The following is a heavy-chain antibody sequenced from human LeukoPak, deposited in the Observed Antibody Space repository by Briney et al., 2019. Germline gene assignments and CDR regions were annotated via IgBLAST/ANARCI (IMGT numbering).Heavy chain of an antibody. J-gene: IGHJ4*02. CDR2: ISSSGSTI. CDR3: ARGAPFGVVIGGYFDY. V-gene: IGHV3-48*03. Sequence: GGSLRLSCAASGFTFSSYEMNWVRQAPGEGLEWVSYISSSGSTIYYADSVKGRFTISRDNAKSSLYLQMNSLRAEDTAVYYCARGAPFGVVIGGYFDYWGQGTLVTVSS. CDR1: GFTFSSYE. D-gene: IGHD3-3*01.